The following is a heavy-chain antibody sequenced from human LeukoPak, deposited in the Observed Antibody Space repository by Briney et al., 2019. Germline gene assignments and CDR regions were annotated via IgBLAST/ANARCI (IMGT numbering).Heavy chain of an antibody. Sequence: AGGSLGLSCAASGFTFSSYGMHWVRQAPSKGLEWVAFIRYDGSNKYYADSVKGRFTISRDNSKNTLYLQMNSLRAEDTAVYYCAKDTIVVVPAAILDYWGQGTLVTVSS. J-gene: IGHJ4*02. CDR3: AKDTIVVVPAAILDY. CDR2: IRYDGSNK. D-gene: IGHD2-2*02. V-gene: IGHV3-30*02. CDR1: GFTFSSYG.